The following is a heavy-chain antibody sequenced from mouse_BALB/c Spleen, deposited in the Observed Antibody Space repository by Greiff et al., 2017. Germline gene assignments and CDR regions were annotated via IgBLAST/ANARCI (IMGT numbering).Heavy chain of an antibody. D-gene: IGHD2-4*01. CDR1: GYTFTSYY. CDR3: ARGVYYDRQGFAY. Sequence: VQLQESGPELVKPGASVKMSCKASGYTFTSYYIHWVKQRPGQGLEWIGWIYPGDGSTKYNEKFKGKTTLTADKSSSTAYMLLSSLTSEDSAIYFCARGVYYDRQGFAYWGQGTLVTVSA. V-gene: IGHV1S56*01. J-gene: IGHJ3*01. CDR2: IYPGDGST.